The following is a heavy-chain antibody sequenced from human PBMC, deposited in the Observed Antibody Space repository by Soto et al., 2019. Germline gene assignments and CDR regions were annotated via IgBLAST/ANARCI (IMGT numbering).Heavy chain of an antibody. Sequence: LRLSWAASGFTFSSYGMHWVLQAPFKRLEWVAVISYDGSNKYYADSVKGRFTISRDNSKNTLYLQMNSLRAEDTAVYYCAKSISSSLKDYYYYGMDVWGQGTTVTVSS. CDR2: ISYDGSNK. CDR1: GFTFSSYG. D-gene: IGHD6-6*01. V-gene: IGHV3-30*18. CDR3: AKSISSSLKDYYYYGMDV. J-gene: IGHJ6*02.